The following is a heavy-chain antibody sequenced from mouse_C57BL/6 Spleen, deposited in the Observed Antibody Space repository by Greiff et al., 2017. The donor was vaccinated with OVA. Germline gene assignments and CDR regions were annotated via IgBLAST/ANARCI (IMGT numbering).Heavy chain of an antibody. D-gene: IGHD4-1*01. J-gene: IGHJ1*03. Sequence: EVQVVESEGGLVQPGSSMKLSCTASGFTFSDYYMAWVRQVPEKGLVWVANINSDGSSTYYLDSLKSRVIISRDNAKNIIYLQLSSLESEDTATYYCARAGTNWYFEGWGTGTTVTVAS. CDR3: ARAGTNWYFEG. CDR1: GFTFSDYY. V-gene: IGHV5-16*01. CDR2: INSDGSST.